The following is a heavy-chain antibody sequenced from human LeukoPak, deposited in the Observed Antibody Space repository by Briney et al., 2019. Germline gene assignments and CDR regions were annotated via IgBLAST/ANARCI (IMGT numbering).Heavy chain of an antibody. D-gene: IGHD6-6*01. J-gene: IGHJ4*02. CDR1: GGSISSGGYS. CDR2: IYHSGST. V-gene: IGHV4-30-2*01. Sequence: PSETLSLTCAVSGGSISSGGYSWSWIRQPPGKGLEWIGYIYHSGSTYYNPSLKSRVTISVDRSKNQFSLKLSSVTAADTAVYYCASSYSSSSAIDYWGQGTLVTVSS. CDR3: ASSYSSSSAIDY.